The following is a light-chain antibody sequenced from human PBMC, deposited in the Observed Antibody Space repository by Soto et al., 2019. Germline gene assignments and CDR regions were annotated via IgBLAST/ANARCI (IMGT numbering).Light chain of an antibody. CDR2: AAS. J-gene: IGKJ5*01. CDR3: QQTYSTPIT. Sequence: IQMTQSPSSLSASVGDRFTITCRASQTISNYLNWYQQKPGKAPYLLIYAASSLQSGVPSRFSGSSSGTDFTLTITSLQPEDFATYYCQQTYSTPITFGQGTRLEIK. CDR1: QTISNY. V-gene: IGKV1-39*01.